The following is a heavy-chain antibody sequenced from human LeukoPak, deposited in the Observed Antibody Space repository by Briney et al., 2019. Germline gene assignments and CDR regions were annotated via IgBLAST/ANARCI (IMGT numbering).Heavy chain of an antibody. V-gene: IGHV3-23*01. D-gene: IGHD1-26*01. Sequence: PGGSLRLSCAASGFTFSSYAMSWVRQAPGKGLEWVSGIRGSGGTTYYADSVKGRFTISRDNSKNTLYLQMNSLRAEDTAVYSCAKDVGNLYYFDYWGQGTLVTVSS. J-gene: IGHJ4*02. CDR1: GFTFSSYA. CDR2: IRGSGGTT. CDR3: AKDVGNLYYFDY.